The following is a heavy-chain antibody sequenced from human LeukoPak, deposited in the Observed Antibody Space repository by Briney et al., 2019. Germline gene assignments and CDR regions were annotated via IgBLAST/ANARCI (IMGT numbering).Heavy chain of an antibody. CDR2: INSGGGT. CDR1: GFTFSIYG. V-gene: IGHV3-23*01. Sequence: GGSLRLSCAASGFTFSIYGMTWVRQAPGKGLEWVSTINSGGGTYYSDPVKGRFTNSRDKSKNTLDLQMNSLRAEDTAVYYCAKDHGDWGQGTLVTVSS. J-gene: IGHJ4*02. CDR3: AKDHGD. D-gene: IGHD3-3*01.